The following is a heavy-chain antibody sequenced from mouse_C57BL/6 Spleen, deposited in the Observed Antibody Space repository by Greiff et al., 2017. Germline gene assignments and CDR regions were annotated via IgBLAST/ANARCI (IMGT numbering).Heavy chain of an antibody. J-gene: IGHJ2*01. Sequence: EVKLQESGGGLVKPGGSLKLSCAASGFTFSDYGMHWVRQAPEKGLEWVAYISSGSSTIYYADTVKGRFLISRDNAKKTLFLQMTSLRSEDTAMYYCAREWDFDYWGQGTTLTVSS. CDR2: ISSGSSTI. CDR3: AREWDFDY. V-gene: IGHV5-17*01. CDR1: GFTFSDYG. D-gene: IGHD1-3*01.